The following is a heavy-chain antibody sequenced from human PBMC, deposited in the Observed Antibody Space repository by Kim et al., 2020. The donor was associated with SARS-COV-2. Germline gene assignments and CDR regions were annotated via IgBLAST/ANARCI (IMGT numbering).Heavy chain of an antibody. CDR2: IYYSGST. V-gene: IGHV4-59*01. CDR1: GGSISSYY. J-gene: IGHJ6*03. D-gene: IGHD3-9*01. Sequence: SETLSLTCTVSGGSISSYYWSWIRQPPGKGLEWIGYIYYSGSTNYNPSLKSRVTISVDTSKNQFSLKLSSVTAADTAVYYCARATTSGYYDILTGYYSDYYYYYMDVWGKGTTVTVSS. CDR3: ARATTSGYYDILTGYYSDYYYYYMDV.